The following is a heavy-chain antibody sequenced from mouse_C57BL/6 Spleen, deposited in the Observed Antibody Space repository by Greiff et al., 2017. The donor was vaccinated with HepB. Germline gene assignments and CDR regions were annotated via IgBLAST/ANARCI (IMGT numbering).Heavy chain of an antibody. D-gene: IGHD1-1*02. CDR1: GFTFSSYT. V-gene: IGHV5-9*01. CDR3: ARRGVDTYYFDY. J-gene: IGHJ2*01. CDR2: ISGGGGNT. Sequence: EVMLVESGGGLVKPGGSLKLSCAASGFTFSSYTMSWVRQTPEKRLEWVATISGGGGNTYYPDSVKGRFTISRDNAKNTLYLQMSSLRSEDTALYYCARRGVDTYYFDYWGQGTTLTVSS.